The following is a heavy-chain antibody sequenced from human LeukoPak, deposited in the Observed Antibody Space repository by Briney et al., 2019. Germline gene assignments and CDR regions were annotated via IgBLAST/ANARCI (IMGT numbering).Heavy chain of an antibody. D-gene: IGHD2/OR15-2a*01. CDR1: GYTFTSYG. V-gene: IGHV1-18*01. Sequence: ASVEVSCKASGYTFTSYGISWVRQAPGQGLEGMGWISAYNGNTNYAQKLRRRVAITTDTSTSTAYMELRSLRSDDTAVYYCARENTGPFDYWGQGTLVTVSS. J-gene: IGHJ4*02. CDR2: ISAYNGNT. CDR3: ARENTGPFDY.